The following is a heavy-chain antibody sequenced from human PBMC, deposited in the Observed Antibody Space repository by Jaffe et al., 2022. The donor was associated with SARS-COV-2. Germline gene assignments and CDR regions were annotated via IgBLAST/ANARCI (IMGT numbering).Heavy chain of an antibody. J-gene: IGHJ5*02. Sequence: QVQLQQWGAGLLKPSETLSLTCAVYGGSFSGYYWSWIRQPPGKGLEWIGEINHSGSTNYNPSLKSRVTISVDTSKNQFSLKLSSVTAADTAVYYCARGAGDIVVVPAAIPPNWFDPWGQGTLVTVSS. V-gene: IGHV4-34*01. CDR2: INHSGST. CDR1: GGSFSGYY. D-gene: IGHD2-2*01. CDR3: ARGAGDIVVVPAAIPPNWFDP.